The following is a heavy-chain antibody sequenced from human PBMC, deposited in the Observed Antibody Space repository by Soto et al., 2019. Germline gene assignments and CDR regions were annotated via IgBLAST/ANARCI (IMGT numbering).Heavy chain of an antibody. V-gene: IGHV4-59*01. J-gene: IGHJ4*02. CDR3: ARYRAVAALDY. D-gene: IGHD2-15*01. CDR1: GGSISSYY. Sequence: PSETLSLTCTVSGGSISSYYWSWIRQPPGKGLEWIGYIYYSGSTNYNPSLKSRVTISVDTSKNQFSLKLSSVTAADTAVYYCARYRAVAALDYWGQGTLVTVSS. CDR2: IYYSGST.